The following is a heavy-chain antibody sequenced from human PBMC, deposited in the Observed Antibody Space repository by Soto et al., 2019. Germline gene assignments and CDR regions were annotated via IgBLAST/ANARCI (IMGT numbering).Heavy chain of an antibody. CDR2: IFYSGGT. J-gene: IGHJ6*02. CDR3: ARDSFAYIRSWYYYGMDV. CDR1: GDSISNYY. D-gene: IGHD6-13*01. Sequence: QVQLQESGPGLVKPSETLSLTCTVSGDSISNYYWSWIRQPPGKGLEWIGYIFYSGGTNYNPSLKSRVTMSVDTSKHQFSLKLGSVTAADTAVYYCARDSFAYIRSWYYYGMDVWGQGTTVTVSS. V-gene: IGHV4-59*01.